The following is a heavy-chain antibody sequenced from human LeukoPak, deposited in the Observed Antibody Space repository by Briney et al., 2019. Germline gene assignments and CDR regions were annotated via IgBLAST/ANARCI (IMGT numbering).Heavy chain of an antibody. CDR3: ARDLATYDFWSGYYYYGMDV. Sequence: GGSLRLSCAASGFTFSSYAMHWVRQAPGKGLEYVSAISSNGGSTYYANSVKGRFTISRDNSKNTLYLQMGSLRAEDMAVYYCARDLATYDFWSGYYYYGMDVWGQGTTVTVSS. J-gene: IGHJ6*02. CDR2: ISSNGGST. D-gene: IGHD3-3*01. CDR1: GFTFSSYA. V-gene: IGHV3-64*01.